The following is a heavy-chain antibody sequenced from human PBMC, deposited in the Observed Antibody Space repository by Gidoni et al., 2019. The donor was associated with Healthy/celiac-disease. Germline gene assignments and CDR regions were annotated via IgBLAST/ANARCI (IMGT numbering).Heavy chain of an antibody. D-gene: IGHD4-17*01. CDR1: GGTFSSYA. V-gene: IGHV1-69*01. CDR2: IIPIFGTA. J-gene: IGHJ4*02. Sequence: QVQLVQSGAEVKKPGSSVKVSCKASGGTFSSYAISWVRQAPGQGLEWMGGIIPIFGTANYAQKFHGRVTITADESPSTAYMELSSLRSEDTAVYYCARERGDYGDYGLADYWGQGTLVTVSS. CDR3: ARERGDYGDYGLADY.